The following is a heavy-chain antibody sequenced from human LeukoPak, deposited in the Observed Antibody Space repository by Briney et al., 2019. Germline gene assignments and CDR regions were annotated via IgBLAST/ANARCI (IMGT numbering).Heavy chain of an antibody. Sequence: SETLSLTCSVSGGSISSYYWSWIRQPPGKGLEWIGYMYYSGSTHYNPSLESRVTISIDTSRKQLSLKLTSVTAADTAVYYCARDRAVVPAAPWKGRYFDYWGQGTLVTVSS. CDR1: GGSISSYY. D-gene: IGHD2-2*01. CDR2: MYYSGST. J-gene: IGHJ4*02. CDR3: ARDRAVVPAAPWKGRYFDY. V-gene: IGHV4-59*01.